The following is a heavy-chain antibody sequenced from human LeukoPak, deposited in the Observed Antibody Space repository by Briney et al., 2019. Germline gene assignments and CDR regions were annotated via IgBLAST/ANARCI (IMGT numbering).Heavy chain of an antibody. CDR3: ARGRYSGTTYYFDY. CDR2: IKKDGSET. V-gene: IGHV3-7*03. D-gene: IGHD5-12*01. J-gene: IGHJ4*02. CDR1: GFTFSTSW. Sequence: GGSLRLSCAASGFTFSTSWMSWVRQVPGKGLEWVANIKKDGSETYYVDSVKGRYTISRDNAKNSLYLQMNSLRAEDTAMYYCARGRYSGTTYYFDYWGQGTLVTVSS.